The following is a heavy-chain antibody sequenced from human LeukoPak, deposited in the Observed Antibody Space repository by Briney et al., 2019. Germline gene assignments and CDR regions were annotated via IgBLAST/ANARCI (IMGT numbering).Heavy chain of an antibody. CDR3: AKDFKYYRSAFDI. J-gene: IGHJ3*02. V-gene: IGHV3-23*01. CDR1: GFTFSSYA. Sequence: GGSQRLSCAASGFTFSSYAMSWVRQAPGKGLEWVSAISGSGGSTYYADSVKGRFTISRDNSKNTLYLQMNSLRAEDTAVYYCAKDFKYYRSAFDIWGQGTMVTVSS. CDR2: ISGSGGST. D-gene: IGHD3-10*01.